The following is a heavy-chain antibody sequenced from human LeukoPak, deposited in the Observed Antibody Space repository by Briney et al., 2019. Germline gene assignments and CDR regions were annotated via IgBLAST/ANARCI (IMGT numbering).Heavy chain of an antibody. V-gene: IGHV1-18*01. CDR2: ISAYNDKT. Sequence: ASVKVSCKASGYTFTSYGISWVRQAPGQGLEWMGWISAYNDKTNYAQKFQGRVTMTTDTSTSTAYMALRSLRSDDTAAYFCARASESGWREFDYWGQGTLVTVSS. CDR3: ARASESGWREFDY. J-gene: IGHJ4*02. CDR1: GYTFTSYG. D-gene: IGHD6-19*01.